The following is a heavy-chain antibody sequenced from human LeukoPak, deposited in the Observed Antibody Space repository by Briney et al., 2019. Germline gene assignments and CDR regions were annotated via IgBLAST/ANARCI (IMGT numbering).Heavy chain of an antibody. D-gene: IGHD6-6*01. CDR3: ARRQYSTSPFDP. J-gene: IGHJ5*02. V-gene: IGHV4-39*01. Sequence: KASETLSLTCTVSGGSISSSSYYWGWIRQPPGKGLEWIGSIYYSGSTYYNPSLKSRVTISLETSKNQFSLNLTSVTATDTAVYFCARRQYSTSPFDPWGQGALVTVSS. CDR2: IYYSGST. CDR1: GGSISSSSYY.